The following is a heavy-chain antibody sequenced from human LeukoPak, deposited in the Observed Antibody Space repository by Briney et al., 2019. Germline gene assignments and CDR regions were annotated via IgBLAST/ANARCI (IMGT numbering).Heavy chain of an antibody. V-gene: IGHV4-34*01. J-gene: IGHJ3*02. D-gene: IGHD3-3*01. CDR2: INHRGST. CDR3: ARLVGSEYDFDTFDI. Sequence: SETLSLTCAVYGESLSKYYWTWIRQSPGKGLEWIGEINHRGSTNLNPSLKSRVTLSVDTSKNHFSLKLSSVTAADTAVYYCARLVGSEYDFDTFDIWGQGAMVTVSS. CDR1: GESLSKYY.